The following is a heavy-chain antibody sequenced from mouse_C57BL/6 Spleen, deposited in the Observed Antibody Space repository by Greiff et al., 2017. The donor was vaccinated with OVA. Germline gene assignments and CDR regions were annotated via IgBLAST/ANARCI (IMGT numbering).Heavy chain of an antibody. V-gene: IGHV5-4*01. CDR2: ISDGGSYT. CDR1: GFTFSSYA. CDR3: ARGTTVVARDNWYFDG. D-gene: IGHD1-1*01. Sequence: EVQLVESGGGLVKPGGSLKLSCAASGFTFSSYAMSWVRQTPEKRLEWVATISDGGSYTYYPDNVKGRFTISRDNAKNNLYLQMSHLKSEDTAMYYCARGTTVVARDNWYFDGWGTGTTVTVSS. J-gene: IGHJ1*03.